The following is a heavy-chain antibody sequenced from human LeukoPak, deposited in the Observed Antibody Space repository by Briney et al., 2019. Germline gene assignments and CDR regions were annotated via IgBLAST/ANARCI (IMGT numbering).Heavy chain of an antibody. Sequence: PSETLSLTCTVSGGSISSGDYYWSWIRQPPGKGLEWIGYIYYSGGTYYNPSLKSLVTISVDTSKNQFSLKLSSVTAADTAVYYCARGVGLTKPPIWGQGTMVTVSS. CDR1: GGSISSGDYY. CDR2: IYYSGGT. V-gene: IGHV4-30-4*08. J-gene: IGHJ3*02. D-gene: IGHD1-26*01. CDR3: ARGVGLTKPPI.